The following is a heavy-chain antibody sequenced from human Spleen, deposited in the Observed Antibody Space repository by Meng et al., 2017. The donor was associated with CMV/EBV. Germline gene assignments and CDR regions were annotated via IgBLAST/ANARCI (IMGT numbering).Heavy chain of an antibody. V-gene: IGHV3-23*01. J-gene: IGHJ4*02. D-gene: IGHD6-13*01. CDR1: GFTFRSYD. CDR2: ISVGGET. Sequence: GESLKISCAASGFTFRSYDINWVRQAPGKGLDWVSGISVGGETYYADSVKGRFTISRDNSKNTLYLQMNSLRAEDTAVYYCAKVSWPAVGADYWGQGTVVTVSS. CDR3: AKVSWPAVGADY.